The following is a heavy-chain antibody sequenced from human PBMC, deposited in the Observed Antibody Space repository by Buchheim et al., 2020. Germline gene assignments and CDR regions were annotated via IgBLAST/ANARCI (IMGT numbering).Heavy chain of an antibody. J-gene: IGHJ4*02. D-gene: IGHD2-2*02. CDR2: ISSSGSTT. V-gene: IGHV3-48*02. CDR3: ARVLGSCSRTSCYISGVDH. Sequence: EVQLVESGGGLVQPGKSLRLSCAASGFTFSSYGMNWVRQAPGKGLEWIAYISSSGSTTYYTDSLRGRVAISRDTDGNSLHLQMNSLRDEDTAVYFCARVLGSCSRTSCYISGVDHWGQGAL. CDR1: GFTFSSYG.